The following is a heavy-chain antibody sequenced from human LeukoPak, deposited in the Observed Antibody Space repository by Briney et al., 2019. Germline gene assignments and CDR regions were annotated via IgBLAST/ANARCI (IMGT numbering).Heavy chain of an antibody. V-gene: IGHV1-46*01. CDR3: ARDQPDFGVASPERWDY. CDR1: GYTFTSYY. CDR2: INPSGGST. J-gene: IGHJ4*02. D-gene: IGHD3-3*01. Sequence: ASVKVSCKASGYTFTSYYMHWVRQAPGQGLEWMGIINPSGGSTSYAQKFQGRVTMTRDTSTSTVYMELSSLRSEDTAVYYCARDQPDFGVASPERWDYWGQGTLVTVSS.